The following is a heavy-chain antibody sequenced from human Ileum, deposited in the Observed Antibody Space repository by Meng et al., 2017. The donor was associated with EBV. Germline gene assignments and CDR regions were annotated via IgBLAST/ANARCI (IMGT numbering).Heavy chain of an antibody. Sequence: LQLEVSGPGLVKPSETLSLTWTVSGESLSSSRYYWDWIRQTPGKGLEWSGNFYFGGSTYYNPSLRSRVTISGDTSKNQFSLKLTSVTAADTAIYYCAREDSSGWFRVDYWGPGSLVTVSS. CDR2: FYFGGST. D-gene: IGHD6-19*01. J-gene: IGHJ4*02. CDR3: AREDSSGWFRVDY. CDR1: GESLSSSRYY. V-gene: IGHV4-39*07.